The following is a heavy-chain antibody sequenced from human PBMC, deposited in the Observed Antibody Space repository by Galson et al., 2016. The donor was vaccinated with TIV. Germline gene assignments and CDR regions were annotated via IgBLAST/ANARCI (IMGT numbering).Heavy chain of an antibody. D-gene: IGHD1-26*01. V-gene: IGHV1-18*01. Sequence: SVKVSCKASGYSFTSYGVSWVRQAPGQGLEWMGWISGYNENTYYTQNFQGRVTMTTDTSTSTAYMELTRLTSDDTAVYYCTTRVGPPSGLDVWGQGATVTVSS. CDR1: GYSFTSYG. CDR2: ISGYNENT. CDR3: TTRVGPPSGLDV. J-gene: IGHJ6*02.